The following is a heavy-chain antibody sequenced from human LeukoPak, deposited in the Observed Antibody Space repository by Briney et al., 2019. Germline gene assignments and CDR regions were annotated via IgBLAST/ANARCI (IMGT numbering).Heavy chain of an antibody. Sequence: PSETLSLTCTVSGGSVSSGSYYWSWIRQPPGKGLEWIGYIYYSGSTYYNPSLKSRVTISVDTSKSQFSLKLSSVTAADTAVYYCARDSFYYDSSDYYSGAFDIWGQGTMVTVSS. CDR2: IYYSGST. V-gene: IGHV4-30-4*01. D-gene: IGHD3-22*01. J-gene: IGHJ3*02. CDR3: ARDSFYYDSSDYYSGAFDI. CDR1: GGSVSSGSYY.